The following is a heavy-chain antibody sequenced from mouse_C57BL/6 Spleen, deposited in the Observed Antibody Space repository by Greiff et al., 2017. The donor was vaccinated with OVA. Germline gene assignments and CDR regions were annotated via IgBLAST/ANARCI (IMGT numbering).Heavy chain of an antibody. J-gene: IGHJ4*01. CDR1: GFTFSDAW. CDR2: IRNKANNHAT. Sequence: EVQLQESGGGLVQPGGSMKLSCAASGFTFSDAWMDWVRQSPEKGLEWVAEIRNKANNHATYYAESVKGRFTISRDDSKSSVYLQMNSLRAEDTGIYYCTRKNDYDYAMDYWGQGTSVTVSS. D-gene: IGHD2-4*01. V-gene: IGHV6-6*01. CDR3: TRKNDYDYAMDY.